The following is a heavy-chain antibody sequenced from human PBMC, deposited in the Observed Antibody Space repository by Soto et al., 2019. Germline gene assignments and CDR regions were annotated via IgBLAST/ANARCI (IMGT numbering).Heavy chain of an antibody. D-gene: IGHD5-12*01. J-gene: IGHJ6*02. Sequence: GASVKVSCKASGYTFTGYYMHWVRQAPGQGLEWMGWINPNSGGTNYAQKFQGRVTMTRDTSISTAYMELSRLRSDDTAVYYCARSIDGYDPYYYYYGMDVWGQGTTVTVSS. CDR2: INPNSGGT. CDR3: ARSIDGYDPYYYYYGMDV. CDR1: GYTFTGYY. V-gene: IGHV1-2*02.